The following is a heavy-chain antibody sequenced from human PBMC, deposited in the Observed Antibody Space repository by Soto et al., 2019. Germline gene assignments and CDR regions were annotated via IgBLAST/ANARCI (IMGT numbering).Heavy chain of an antibody. Sequence: PSETLSLTCTVSGGSIISGDYYLICIRQPPGSGLEWIGYIYYSGSTYYNPSLKSRVTISVDTSKNQFSLKLSSVTAADTAVYYCARDLYCSSTSCLDYYGMDVWGQGTTVTVSS. V-gene: IGHV4-30-4*01. D-gene: IGHD2-2*01. CDR3: ARDLYCSSTSCLDYYGMDV. CDR2: IYYSGST. CDR1: GGSIISGDYY. J-gene: IGHJ6*02.